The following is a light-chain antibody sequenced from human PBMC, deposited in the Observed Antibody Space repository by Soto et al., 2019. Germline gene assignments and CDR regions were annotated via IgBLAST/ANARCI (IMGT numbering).Light chain of an antibody. J-gene: IGKJ1*01. CDR2: GAS. CDR3: QQYGSSPVT. CDR1: QSVSSSN. Sequence: ELVLTPSPGTLSVSPGEIAHLCCRTSQSVSSSNLGWYHQKPGQAPRLLIYGASSRATGIPDRFSGSGSGTDFTLTISRLEPEDFAVYYCQQYGSSPVTVGQGTKVDIK. V-gene: IGKV3-20*01.